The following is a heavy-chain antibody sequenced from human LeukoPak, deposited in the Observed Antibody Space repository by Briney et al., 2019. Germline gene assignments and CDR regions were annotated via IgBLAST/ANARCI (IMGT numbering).Heavy chain of an antibody. CDR2: ISSPSTYI. D-gene: IGHD5-18*01. Sequence: PGGSLRLSCAASGLTFNNSGMLWVRQAPGKGLEWVSSISSPSTYIYYADSVKGRFTISRDNAKKSLYLQMNSLRAEDTAVYYCAREYTALGFDYWGQGTLVTVSS. CDR1: GLTFNNSG. CDR3: AREYTALGFDY. V-gene: IGHV3-21*01. J-gene: IGHJ4*02.